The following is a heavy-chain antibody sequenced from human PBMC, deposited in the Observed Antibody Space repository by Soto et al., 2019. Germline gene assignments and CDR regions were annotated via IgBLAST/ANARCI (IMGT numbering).Heavy chain of an antibody. V-gene: IGHV1-2*02. CDR3: ARGITSRLVFYYYYIDV. J-gene: IGHJ6*03. Sequence: QVQLVQSGAEVKKPGASVKVSCKASGYTFTDYYIHWVRQAPGQGLQWLGWINPTNSGTRYARSFQGRVTVTRDTSISTAYMGLSSLRSDDTAVYYCARGITSRLVFYYYYIDVWGFGTTVTVSS. CDR1: GYTFTDYY. CDR2: INPTNSGT.